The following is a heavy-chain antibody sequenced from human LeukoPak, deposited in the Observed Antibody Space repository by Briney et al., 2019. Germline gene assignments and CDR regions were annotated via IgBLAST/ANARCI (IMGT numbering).Heavy chain of an antibody. CDR3: ARQTLGYCSGGSCYQYYMDV. CDR1: GYTFTSYG. CDR2: ISAYNGNT. D-gene: IGHD2-15*01. J-gene: IGHJ6*03. Sequence: ASVKVSCKASGYTFTSYGISWVRQAPGQGLEWMGWISAYNGNTNYAQKLQGRVTMTTDTSTSTAYMELRSLRSDNTAVYYCARQTLGYCSGGSCYQYYMDVWGKGTTVTVSS. V-gene: IGHV1-18*01.